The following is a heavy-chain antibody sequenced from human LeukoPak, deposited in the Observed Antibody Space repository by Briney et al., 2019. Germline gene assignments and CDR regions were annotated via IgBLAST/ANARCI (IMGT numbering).Heavy chain of an antibody. J-gene: IGHJ4*02. CDR3: VRQPYNMGAYYFDY. D-gene: IGHD1-26*01. CDR2: IYYTGST. V-gene: IGHV4-59*08. CDR1: DISTSSYY. Sequence: PSETLSLPCTVSDISTSSYYWSWFRKPPGKGLKWVGYIYYTGSTTYNPSPKSRVTISIDTSKNQFSLKLRSVTAAYTAVYYCVRQPYNMGAYYFDYWGQGALVTVSS.